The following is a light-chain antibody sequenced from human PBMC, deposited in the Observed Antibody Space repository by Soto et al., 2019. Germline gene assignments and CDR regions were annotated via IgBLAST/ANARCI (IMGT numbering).Light chain of an antibody. CDR2: AAS. Sequence: DIQMTQSPSSLSASVGDRVTITCRASQGISSYLAWYQQKPGKVPKVLIYAASTLQAGVPSRFSGSGSGTDFTLTINSLQPEDVATYYCQKYNSAPWTFGQGTKVDIK. CDR1: QGISSY. J-gene: IGKJ1*01. V-gene: IGKV1-27*01. CDR3: QKYNSAPWT.